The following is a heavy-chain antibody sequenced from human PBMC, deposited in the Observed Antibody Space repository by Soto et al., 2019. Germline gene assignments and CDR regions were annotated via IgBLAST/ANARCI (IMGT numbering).Heavy chain of an antibody. V-gene: IGHV3-33*01. D-gene: IGHD4-17*01. CDR1: GFTFSNYA. J-gene: IGHJ6*02. Sequence: LRLSCAASGFTFSNYAMHWVRQAPGKGLEWVAVIWYDGSNKYYADSVKGRFTISRDNSKNTLYLQMNSLRAEDTAVYYCGRDDLYASRPNGMVVWGQGTTVTVSS. CDR2: IWYDGSNK. CDR3: GRDDLYASRPNGMVV.